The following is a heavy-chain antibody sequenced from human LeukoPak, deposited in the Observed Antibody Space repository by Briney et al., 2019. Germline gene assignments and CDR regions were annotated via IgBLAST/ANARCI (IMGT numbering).Heavy chain of an antibody. V-gene: IGHV3-30*18. Sequence: GGSLRLSCAASGFTFSSYGMHWVRQAPGKGLEWVAVISYDGSNKYYADSVKGRFTISRDNSKNALYLQMNSLRAEDTAVYYCAKDPCGGDCYSPLYYFDYWGQGTLVTVSS. J-gene: IGHJ4*02. CDR2: ISYDGSNK. CDR1: GFTFSSYG. D-gene: IGHD2-21*02. CDR3: AKDPCGGDCYSPLYYFDY.